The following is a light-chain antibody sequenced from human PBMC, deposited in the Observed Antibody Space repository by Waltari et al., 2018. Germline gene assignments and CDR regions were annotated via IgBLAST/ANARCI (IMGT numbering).Light chain of an antibody. CDR1: QSISSF. Sequence: DIQMTQSPSSLSASVGDRVTITCRASQSISSFLNWYKQKPGKAPKLLIYDASNLQSGVPSRFSGSGSGTDFTLTISSLQPEDFATYYCQQSYSPPPITFGPGTKVD. CDR3: QQSYSPPPIT. CDR2: DAS. J-gene: IGKJ3*01. V-gene: IGKV1-39*01.